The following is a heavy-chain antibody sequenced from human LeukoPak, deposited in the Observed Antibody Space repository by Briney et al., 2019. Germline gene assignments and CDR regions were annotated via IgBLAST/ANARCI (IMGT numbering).Heavy chain of an antibody. Sequence: SETLSLTCAVYGGSFSGYYWSWIRQPPGKGLEWIGEINHSGSTNYNPSLKSRVTISVDTSKNQFSLKLSSVTAADTAVYYCASIAARRPVYWGQGTLVTVSS. CDR1: GGSFSGYY. D-gene: IGHD6-6*01. J-gene: IGHJ4*02. CDR2: INHSGST. CDR3: ASIAARRPVY. V-gene: IGHV4-34*01.